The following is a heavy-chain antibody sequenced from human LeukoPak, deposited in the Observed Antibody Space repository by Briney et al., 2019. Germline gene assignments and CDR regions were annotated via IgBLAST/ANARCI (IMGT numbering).Heavy chain of an antibody. CDR2: ISAYNGNT. CDR3: ARDIRRIAARRRALDY. J-gene: IGHJ4*02. D-gene: IGHD6-6*01. CDR1: GYTFTSYY. Sequence: GASVKVSCKASGYTFTSYYMHWVRQAPGQGLEWMGWISAYNGNTNYAQKLQGRVTMTTDTSTSTAYMELRSLRSDDTAVYYCARDIRRIAARRRALDYWGQGTLVTVSS. V-gene: IGHV1-18*04.